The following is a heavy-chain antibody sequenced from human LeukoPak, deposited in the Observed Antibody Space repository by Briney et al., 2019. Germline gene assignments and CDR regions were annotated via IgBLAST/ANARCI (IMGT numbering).Heavy chain of an antibody. Sequence: ASESLSLTCTVSGGSISSYYWSWIRQPPGKGLEWIGYIYYSGSTNYNPSLKSRVTISVDTSKNQFSLKLSSVTAADTAVYYCARHGPYLGRLSWFDPWGQGTLVTLSS. J-gene: IGHJ5*02. D-gene: IGHD1-26*01. V-gene: IGHV4-59*08. CDR3: ARHGPYLGRLSWFDP. CDR1: GGSISSYY. CDR2: IYYSGST.